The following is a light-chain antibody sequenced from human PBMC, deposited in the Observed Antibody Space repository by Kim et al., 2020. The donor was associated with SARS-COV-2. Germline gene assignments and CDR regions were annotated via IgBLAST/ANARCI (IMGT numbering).Light chain of an antibody. J-gene: IGLJ3*02. CDR3: YSAADNNWV. CDR2: KDS. Sequence: LSPGQTARITCSGDVLTKKYARWYQQKPGQAPVLVIYKDSERPSGIPERFSGSSSGTTVTLTISGAQVEDEADYYCYSAADNNWVFGGGTKLTVL. CDR1: VLTKKY. V-gene: IGLV3-27*01.